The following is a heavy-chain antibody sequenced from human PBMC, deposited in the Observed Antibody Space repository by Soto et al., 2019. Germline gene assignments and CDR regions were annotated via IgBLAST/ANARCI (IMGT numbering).Heavy chain of an antibody. CDR2: ISANKGHT. V-gene: IGHV1-18*01. CDR1: GYTFTNYG. J-gene: IGHJ4*02. Sequence: QVQLVQSGVEVKKPGASVKVSCKAMGYTFTNYGLSWVRQAPGEGLEWVGGISANKGHTKYAHTVQDRDTLTTDASASTAYLELRGRSSDDTAVYYCEWGDGGYFDHWGEGTLVIVSS. CDR3: EWGDGGYFDH. D-gene: IGHD1-26*01.